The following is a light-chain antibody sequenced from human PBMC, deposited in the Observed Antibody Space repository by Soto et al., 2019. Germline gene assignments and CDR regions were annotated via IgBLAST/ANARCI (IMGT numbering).Light chain of an antibody. V-gene: IGKV3-20*01. CDR2: GAS. Sequence: DSVLTQSPGILSLSPGERASLSCGASQSISSSFLAWYQQKPGQAPRLLIYGASSRATGIPDRFSGTGSETDFTLTISSLQSEDFAVYYCQQYNNWPPTFGQGTKVDI. CDR3: QQYNNWPPT. J-gene: IGKJ1*01. CDR1: QSISSSF.